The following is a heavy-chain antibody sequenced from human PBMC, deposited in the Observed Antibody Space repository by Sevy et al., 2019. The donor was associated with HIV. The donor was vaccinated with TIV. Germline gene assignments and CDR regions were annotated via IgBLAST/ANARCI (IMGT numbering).Heavy chain of an antibody. Sequence: GGSLRLSCAASGFTFSSYWMNWVRQAPGKGLVWVSRLSSDGSTTIYADSVKGRFTIAGDNAKNTLYLQINSLRAEDTGVYYCKRVYDITWNGHYFDYWGQGTLVTVSS. V-gene: IGHV3-74*01. J-gene: IGHJ4*02. CDR1: GFTFSSYW. CDR3: KRVYDITWNGHYFDY. CDR2: LSSDGSTT. D-gene: IGHD1-1*01.